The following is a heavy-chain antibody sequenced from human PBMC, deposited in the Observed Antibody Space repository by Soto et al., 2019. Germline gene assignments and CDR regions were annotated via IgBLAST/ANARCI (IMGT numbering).Heavy chain of an antibody. J-gene: IGHJ5*02. CDR3: ARHRHPRGTVGATSPLDP. CDR2: HYSGGST. D-gene: IGHD1-26*01. V-gene: IGHV3-53*01. CDR1: GFSVSSNY. Sequence: LRLSCAISGFSVSSNYLSWVRQAPVKVLEWVSVHYSGGSTYYADSVQGRFTISRDKSNNTLYLQMRRVRAEDTAVYFCARHRHPRGTVGATSPLDPWGQGTQVTVSS.